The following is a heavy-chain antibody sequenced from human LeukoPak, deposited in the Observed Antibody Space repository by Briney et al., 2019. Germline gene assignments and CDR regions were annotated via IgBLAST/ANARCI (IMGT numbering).Heavy chain of an antibody. D-gene: IGHD3-22*01. Sequence: SETLSLTCTVSGAPISNFYWSWIRQSPGKGLEWIGYIYYSGNTNSNPSLKSRVTISEDTSKNQFTLKLSSVTAADTAVYYCARRYYYDTSSYRSYWYFDLWGRGTLVTVSS. J-gene: IGHJ2*01. V-gene: IGHV4-59*08. CDR3: ARRYYYDTSSYRSYWYFDL. CDR1: GAPISNFY. CDR2: IYYSGNT.